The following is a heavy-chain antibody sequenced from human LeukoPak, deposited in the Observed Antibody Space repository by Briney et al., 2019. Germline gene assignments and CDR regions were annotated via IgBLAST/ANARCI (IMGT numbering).Heavy chain of an antibody. V-gene: IGHV3-21*01. CDR3: ARDRMIGGFDP. D-gene: IGHD3-10*02. Sequence: PGGSLRLSCAASGFTFSSYSMNWVRQAPGKGLEWVSSISSSSTYIYYADSVKGRFTISRDNAKNSLYLQMNSLRAEVTAVYYCARDRMIGGFDPWGQGTLVTVSS. CDR1: GFTFSSYS. CDR2: ISSSSTYI. J-gene: IGHJ5*02.